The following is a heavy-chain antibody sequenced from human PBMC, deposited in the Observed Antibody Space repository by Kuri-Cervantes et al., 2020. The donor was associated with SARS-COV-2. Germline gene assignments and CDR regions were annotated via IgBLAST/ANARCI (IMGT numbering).Heavy chain of an antibody. V-gene: IGHV4-39*07. CDR2: IYYSGST. Sequence: SETLSLTCTVSGGSISSSSYYWGWIRQPPGKGLEWIGSIYYSGSTYYNPSLKSRVRISVDTSKNEISLRLNSLTAADTAVYYCARRSNRGYYYYYGMDVWGQGTTVTVSS. CDR3: ARRSNRGYYYYYGMDV. CDR1: GGSISSSSYY. J-gene: IGHJ6*01. D-gene: IGHD1-14*01.